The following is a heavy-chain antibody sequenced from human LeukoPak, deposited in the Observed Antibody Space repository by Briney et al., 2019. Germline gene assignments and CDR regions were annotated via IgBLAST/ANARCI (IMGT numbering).Heavy chain of an antibody. CDR2: IYYSGTT. Sequence: SETLSLTCIVSGGSLNSYYWNWIRQPPGKGLEWIGYIYYSGTTNYNPSLKSRVTISVDTSKNQFSLKLSSVTAADTAVYYCARHQYYDFWSGYPSKFDYWGQGTLVTVSS. CDR1: GGSLNSYY. CDR3: ARHQYYDFWSGYPSKFDY. V-gene: IGHV4-59*08. J-gene: IGHJ4*02. D-gene: IGHD3-3*01.